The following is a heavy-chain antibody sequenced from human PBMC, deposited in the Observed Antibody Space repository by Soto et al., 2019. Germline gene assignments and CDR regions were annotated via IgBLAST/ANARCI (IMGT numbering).Heavy chain of an antibody. Sequence: TLSLTCAVYGGSFSGYYWSWIRQPPGKGLEWIGEINHSGSTNYNPSLKSRVTISVDTSKNQFSLKLSSVNAADTAVYYCARVRRANYYYYMDVWGKGTTVTVSS. CDR3: ARVRRANYYYYMDV. V-gene: IGHV4-34*01. CDR1: GGSFSGYY. CDR2: INHSGST. J-gene: IGHJ6*03.